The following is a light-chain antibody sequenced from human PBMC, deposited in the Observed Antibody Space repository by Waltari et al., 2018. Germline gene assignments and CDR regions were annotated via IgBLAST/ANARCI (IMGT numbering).Light chain of an antibody. V-gene: IGKV3-20*01. Sequence: GERATLSCRASQSVSSSYLAWYQQKPGQAPRLLIYGASSRATGIPDRFSGSGSGTDFTLTISRLEPEDFAVYYCQQYGSSPRTFGQGTKVEIK. J-gene: IGKJ1*01. CDR3: QQYGSSPRT. CDR1: QSVSSSY. CDR2: GAS.